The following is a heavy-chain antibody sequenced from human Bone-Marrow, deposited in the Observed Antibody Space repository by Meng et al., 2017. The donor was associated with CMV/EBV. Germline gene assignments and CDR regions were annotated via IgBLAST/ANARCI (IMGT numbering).Heavy chain of an antibody. Sequence: SETLSLTCAVYGGSFSGYYWSWIRQPPGKGLEWIGEINHSGSTNYNPSLKSRVTISVDTSKNQFSLKLSSVTAADTAVYYCARLSITIFGGGPWSYGMDVWGQGTTVTVSS. CDR2: INHSGST. J-gene: IGHJ6*02. D-gene: IGHD3-3*01. CDR3: ARLSITIFGGGPWSYGMDV. V-gene: IGHV4-34*01. CDR1: GGSFSGYY.